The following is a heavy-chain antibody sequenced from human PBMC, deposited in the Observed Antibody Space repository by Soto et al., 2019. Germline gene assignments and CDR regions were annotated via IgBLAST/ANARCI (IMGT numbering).Heavy chain of an antibody. CDR2: IYHSGYT. V-gene: IGHV4-30-2*01. CDR3: ARDQLEGNWFDP. D-gene: IGHD1-1*01. J-gene: IGHJ5*02. Sequence: PSETLSLTCTVSGGSISSGGYAWNWIRQAPGKGLEWIGYIYHSGYTLYNPSLKGRVTISVDKSKNHFSLNLTSVTAADTAVYYCARDQLEGNWFDPWGQGIQVTVS. CDR1: GGSISSGGYA.